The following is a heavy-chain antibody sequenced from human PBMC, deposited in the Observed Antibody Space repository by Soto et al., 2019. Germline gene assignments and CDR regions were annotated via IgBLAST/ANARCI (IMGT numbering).Heavy chain of an antibody. CDR2: IYYSGST. J-gene: IGHJ5*02. V-gene: IGHV4-59*01. CDR3: ARVRVENWFDP. Sequence: PSETLSLTCTVSGGSISSYYWSWIRQPPGKGLEWIGYIYYSGSTNYNPSLKSRVTISVDTSKNQFSLKLSSVTAADTAVYYCARVRVENWFDPWGQGTLVTVSS. D-gene: IGHD1-1*01. CDR1: GGSISSYY.